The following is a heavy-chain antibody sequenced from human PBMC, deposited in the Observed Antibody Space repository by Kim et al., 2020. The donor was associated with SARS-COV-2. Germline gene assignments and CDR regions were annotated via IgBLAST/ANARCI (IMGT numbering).Heavy chain of an antibody. D-gene: IGHD6-19*01. Sequence: ASVKVSCKVSGYTLTELSMHWVRQAPGKGLEWMGGFDPEDGETIYAQKFQGRVTMTEDTSTDTAYMELSSLRSEDTAVYYCATPTTYSSGWYKSAYYFDYWGQGTLVTVSS. CDR3: ATPTTYSSGWYKSAYYFDY. J-gene: IGHJ4*02. CDR2: FDPEDGET. V-gene: IGHV1-24*01. CDR1: GYTLTELS.